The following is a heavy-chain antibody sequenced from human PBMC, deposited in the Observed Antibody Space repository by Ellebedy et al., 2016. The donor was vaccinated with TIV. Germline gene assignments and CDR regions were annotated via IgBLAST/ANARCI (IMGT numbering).Heavy chain of an antibody. J-gene: IGHJ6*02. CDR1: GYTFIDYG. CDR3: ARYSGSGTYYRNGMDV. CDR2: VSAYSGNT. Sequence: AASVKVSCKSSGYTFIDYGVTWVRQAPGQGLDWMGWVSAYSGNTNYAENLQGRVTMTTDTSTDTAYMELRSLRFDDTAVYFCARYSGSGTYYRNGMDVWGQGTTVTVSS. V-gene: IGHV1-18*01. D-gene: IGHD3-10*01.